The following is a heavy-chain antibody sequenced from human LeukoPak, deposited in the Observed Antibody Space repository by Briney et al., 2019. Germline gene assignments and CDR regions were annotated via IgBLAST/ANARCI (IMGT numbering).Heavy chain of an antibody. D-gene: IGHD6-13*01. Sequence: GGSLRLSCAASGFTFSSYWMSWVRQAPGKGLEWVANIKQDGSEKYYVDSVKGRFTISRDNAKNSLYLQMNSLRAEDTAVYYCARDRPPSSWYCGANWFDPWGQGTLVTVSS. CDR3: ARDRPPSSWYCGANWFDP. CDR2: IKQDGSEK. J-gene: IGHJ5*02. V-gene: IGHV3-7*01. CDR1: GFTFSSYW.